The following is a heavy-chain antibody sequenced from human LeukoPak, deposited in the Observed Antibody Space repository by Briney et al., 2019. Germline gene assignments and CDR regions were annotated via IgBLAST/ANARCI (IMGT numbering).Heavy chain of an antibody. J-gene: IGHJ4*02. CDR1: GFNFNIFA. CDR2: ISPNSLDT. V-gene: IGHV3-9*01. Sequence: PGRSLRLSCSASGFNFNIFAMLCLPQRPGKALEWLSRISPNSLDTSCADFVKGRFTISRDNTKNFLYLQMNCLLTGDTAFYYCAKEPTHQLYIDGWGQGMLVTVSS. D-gene: IGHD2-15*01. CDR3: AKEPTHQLYIDG.